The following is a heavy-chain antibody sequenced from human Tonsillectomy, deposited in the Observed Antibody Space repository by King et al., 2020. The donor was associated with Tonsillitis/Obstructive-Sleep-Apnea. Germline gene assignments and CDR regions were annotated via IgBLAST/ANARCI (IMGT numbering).Heavy chain of an antibody. V-gene: IGHV3-15*01. J-gene: IGHJ4*02. CDR2: IKSKTDDGTT. CDR1: GFTFSNAW. CDR3: TTAETDY. Sequence: VQLVESGGGLVKPGGSLRLSCAASGFTFSNAWMSWVRQAPGKGLEWVGLIKSKTDDGTTDYAAPVKGRSTISRDDSKNTLYLQMNSLKTEDTAVYYCTTAETDYWGQGTLVTVSS.